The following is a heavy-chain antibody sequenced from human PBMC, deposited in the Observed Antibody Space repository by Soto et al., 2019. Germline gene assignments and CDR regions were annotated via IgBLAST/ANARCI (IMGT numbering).Heavy chain of an antibody. V-gene: IGHV1-69*13. J-gene: IGHJ5*02. Sequence: SVKVSCKASGGTFSSYAISWVRQAPGQGLEWMGGIIPIFGTANYAQKFQGRVTITADESTSTAYMGLSSLRSEDTAVYYCARKGLGTRGWFDPWGQGTLVTVSS. D-gene: IGHD1-1*01. CDR1: GGTFSSYA. CDR2: IIPIFGTA. CDR3: ARKGLGTRGWFDP.